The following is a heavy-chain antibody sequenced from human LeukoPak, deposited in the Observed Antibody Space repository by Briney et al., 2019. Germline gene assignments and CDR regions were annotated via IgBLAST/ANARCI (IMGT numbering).Heavy chain of an antibody. V-gene: IGHV4-34*01. D-gene: IGHD6-13*01. J-gene: IGHJ5*02. CDR3: ASLPPIAWYSSSLYWFDP. CDR1: SGPFSGYH. CDR2: INHSGST. Sequence: PSESLSLTCAVYSGPFSGYHWSWIPRPPGKGLEGVGEINHSGSTNYNPSLKSRVTISVDTSKNQFSLKLSSVPAADTAVYYCASLPPIAWYSSSLYWFDPWGQGTLVTVPS.